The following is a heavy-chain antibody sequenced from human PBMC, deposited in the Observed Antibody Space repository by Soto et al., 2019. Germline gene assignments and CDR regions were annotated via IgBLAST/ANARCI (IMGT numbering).Heavy chain of an antibody. V-gene: IGHV3-23*01. CDR2: VSASGGTT. CDR1: GFTFSSYA. CDR3: AKDRTSGHTWGFDY. D-gene: IGHD7-27*01. Sequence: EVQVLESGGGLVQPGGSLRLSCVASGFTFSSYAMSWVRQAPGKGLEWVSAVSASGGTTYYANSVQGRFTVSRDNSRNTFYLQMSSLRVEDAAIYYCAKDRTSGHTWGFDYWGQGTLVTVSS. J-gene: IGHJ4*02.